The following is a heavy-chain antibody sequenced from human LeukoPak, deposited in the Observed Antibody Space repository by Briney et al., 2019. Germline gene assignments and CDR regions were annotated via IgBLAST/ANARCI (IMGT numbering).Heavy chain of an antibody. V-gene: IGHV3-23*01. J-gene: IGHJ6*02. CDR1: GFTFSSYA. D-gene: IGHD3-22*01. Sequence: GGSLRLSCAASGFTFSSYAMSWVRQAPGKGLEWVSAISGSGGSTYYADSVKGRFTISRDDSKNTLYLQMNSLRAEDTAVYYCAKDRGTYYDSRPYYYYYGMDVWGQGTTVTVSS. CDR2: ISGSGGST. CDR3: AKDRGTYYDSRPYYYYYGMDV.